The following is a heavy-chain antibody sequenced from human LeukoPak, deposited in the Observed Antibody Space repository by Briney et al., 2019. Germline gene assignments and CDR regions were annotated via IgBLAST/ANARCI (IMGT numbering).Heavy chain of an antibody. CDR2: MNPNSGNT. J-gene: IGHJ4*02. CDR1: GYTFTSYD. CDR3: ARDRQLIYFWSGYQWDHFDY. Sequence: ASVKVSCKASGYTFTSYDINWVRQATGQGLEWMGWMNPNSGNTGYAQKFQGRVTMTRNTSISTAYMELSSLRSEDTAVYYCARDRQLIYFWSGYQWDHFDYWGQGTLVTVSS. V-gene: IGHV1-8*01. D-gene: IGHD3-3*01.